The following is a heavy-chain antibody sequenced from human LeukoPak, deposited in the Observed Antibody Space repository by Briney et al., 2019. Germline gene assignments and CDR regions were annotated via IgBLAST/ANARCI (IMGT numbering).Heavy chain of an antibody. V-gene: IGHV4-34*01. Sequence: SETLSLTCAVYGGSFSGYYWSWIRQPPGKGLEWIGDINHSGSTNYNPSLESRVTISVDTSKNQVSLKLSSVTAADTAVYYCARTDSSSWQYYYYYMDVWGKGTTVTVSS. D-gene: IGHD6-13*01. CDR3: ARTDSSSWQYYYYYMDV. CDR1: GGSFSGYY. CDR2: INHSGST. J-gene: IGHJ6*03.